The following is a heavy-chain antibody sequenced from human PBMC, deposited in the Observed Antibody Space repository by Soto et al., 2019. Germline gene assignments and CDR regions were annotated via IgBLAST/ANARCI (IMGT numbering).Heavy chain of an antibody. CDR3: ARCLGDIVVVVAATRAFDI. V-gene: IGHV1-69*10. J-gene: IGHJ3*02. D-gene: IGHD2-15*01. Sequence: ASVKVSCKASGGTFSSYAISWVRQAPGQGLEWMGGIIPIFGIANYAQKFQGRVTITADKSTSTAYMELSSLRSEDTAVYYCARCLGDIVVVVAATRAFDIWGQGTMVTVSS. CDR1: GGTFSSYA. CDR2: IIPIFGIA.